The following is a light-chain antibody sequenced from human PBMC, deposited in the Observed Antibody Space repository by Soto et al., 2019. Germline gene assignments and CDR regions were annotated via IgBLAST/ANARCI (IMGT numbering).Light chain of an antibody. CDR3: MQGTHWPLYT. V-gene: IGKV2-30*02. CDR1: QSLVHSDGNTY. Sequence: DVVMTQSPLSLPVTLGQPASISCRSSQSLVHSDGNTYLNWFQQRPGQSPRRLIYKVSNRDSGVPDRFSGSGSGTAFTLMISRVEAEDVGVYYCMQGTHWPLYTFGQGTKLEIK. J-gene: IGKJ2*01. CDR2: KVS.